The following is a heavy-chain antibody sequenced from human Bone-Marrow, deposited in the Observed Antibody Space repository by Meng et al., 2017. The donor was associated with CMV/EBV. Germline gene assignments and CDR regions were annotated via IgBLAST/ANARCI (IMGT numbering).Heavy chain of an antibody. D-gene: IGHD2-8*01. CDR3: AREGRDSSMCTIYFDY. CDR2: IKQDGSEK. CDR1: GFTFSSYR. J-gene: IGHJ4*02. Sequence: GESLKISSAASGFTFSSYRMSWVRQAPGKGLERVVNIKQDGSEKYYVDSVKSRFTISRNNAKNSLYLQINSLRAEDTAVYYCAREGRDSSMCTIYFDYWGQGTLVTVSS. V-gene: IGHV3-7*01.